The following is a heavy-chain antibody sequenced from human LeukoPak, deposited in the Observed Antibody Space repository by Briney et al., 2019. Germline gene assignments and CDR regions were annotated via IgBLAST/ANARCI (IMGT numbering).Heavy chain of an antibody. V-gene: IGHV1-69*06. J-gene: IGHJ4*02. CDR2: IIPIFGTA. D-gene: IGHD2-15*01. CDR3: ASGWNCSGGSCYSGDY. Sequence: SVKVSCKASGGTFSSYAISWVRQAPGQGLEWMGGIIPIFGTANYAQKFQGRVTITADKSTSTAYMELSSLRSEDTAVYYCASGWNCSGGSCYSGDYWGRGTLVTVSS. CDR1: GGTFSSYA.